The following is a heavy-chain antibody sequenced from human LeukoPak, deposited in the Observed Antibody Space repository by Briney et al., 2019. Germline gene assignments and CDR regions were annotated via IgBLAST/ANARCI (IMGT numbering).Heavy chain of an antibody. CDR2: ISSSSSYI. J-gene: IGHJ4*02. Sequence: GGSLRLSCAASGFTFSSYSMNWVRQAPGKGLEWVSSISSSSSYIYYADSVKGRFTISRDNAKNSLYLQMNSLRAEDTAVYYCARVGCSGASCNPGDNYFDYWGQGTLVTVSS. CDR1: GFTFSSYS. CDR3: ARVGCSGASCNPGDNYFDY. D-gene: IGHD2-15*01. V-gene: IGHV3-21*01.